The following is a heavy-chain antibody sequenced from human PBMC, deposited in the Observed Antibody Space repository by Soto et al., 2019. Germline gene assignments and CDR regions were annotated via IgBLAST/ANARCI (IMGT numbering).Heavy chain of an antibody. D-gene: IGHD6-13*01. Sequence: ASVKVSCKASGYTFTSYGISWVRQAPGQGLEWMGWISAYNGNTNYAQKLQGRVTMTTDTSTSTAYMELRSLRSDDTAVYYCARGGYSSSWSFYDYDMDVWGKGTTVTVSS. CDR1: GYTFTSYG. V-gene: IGHV1-18*01. CDR3: ARGGYSSSWSFYDYDMDV. J-gene: IGHJ6*03. CDR2: ISAYNGNT.